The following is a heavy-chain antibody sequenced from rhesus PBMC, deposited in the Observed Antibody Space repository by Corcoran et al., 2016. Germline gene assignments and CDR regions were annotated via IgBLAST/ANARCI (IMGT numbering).Heavy chain of an antibody. V-gene: IGHV4-80*01. CDR1: GASISSYW. CDR2: TNGNSGST. J-gene: IGHJ5-2*02. Sequence: QVQLQESGPGLVKPSETLSLTCTVSGASISSYWWSWIRQPPGKGREWIGETNGNSGSTYSYSSLKNRVTISKDASKTQFSLKLNSVTAAAPAVYSCARHSPGNSLDVWGRGVLVTVSS. CDR3: ARHSPGNSLDV.